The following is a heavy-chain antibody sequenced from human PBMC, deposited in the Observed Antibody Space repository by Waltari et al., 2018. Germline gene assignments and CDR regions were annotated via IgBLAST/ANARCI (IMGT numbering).Heavy chain of an antibody. J-gene: IGHJ3*02. CDR1: GGSISSGSYY. CDR3: ARMITFGGVIVIGGVGAFDI. CDR2: IYTSGNT. D-gene: IGHD3-16*02. Sequence: QVQLQESGPGLVKPSQTLSLTCTVSGGSISSGSYYWSWIRQPAGQGLEWIGYIYTSGNTNYNPSLKSRVTISVDTSKNQFSLKLSSVTAADTAVYYCARMITFGGVIVIGGVGAFDIWGQGTMVTVSS. V-gene: IGHV4-61*09.